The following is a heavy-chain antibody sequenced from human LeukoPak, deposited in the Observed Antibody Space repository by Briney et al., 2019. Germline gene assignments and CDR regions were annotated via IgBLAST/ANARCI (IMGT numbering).Heavy chain of an antibody. D-gene: IGHD2-2*01. J-gene: IGHJ5*02. Sequence: GGSLRLSCAASGFTVSSNYMSWVRQAPGKGLEWVSVIYSGGSTYYADSVKGRFTISRDNSKNTLYLQMNSLRAEDTAVYYCARGTSDIVVVPLDPWGQGTLVTVSS. CDR3: ARGTSDIVVVPLDP. V-gene: IGHV3-53*01. CDR1: GFTVSSNY. CDR2: IYSGGST.